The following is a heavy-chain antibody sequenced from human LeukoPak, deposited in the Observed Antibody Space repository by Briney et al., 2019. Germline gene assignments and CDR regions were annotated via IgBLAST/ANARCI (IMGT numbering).Heavy chain of an antibody. CDR2: ISAGSTNK. Sequence: GGSLRLSCSASGFTFSGYAMSWVRQAPGKGLEWVSSISAGSTNKYYTDSVKGRFTISRDNYKNTLYLQMNSLRAEDTAIYYCAKGKAVVGAAGPDYWGQGTLVTVSS. J-gene: IGHJ4*02. CDR3: AKGKAVVGAAGPDY. V-gene: IGHV3-23*01. D-gene: IGHD2-15*01. CDR1: GFTFSGYA.